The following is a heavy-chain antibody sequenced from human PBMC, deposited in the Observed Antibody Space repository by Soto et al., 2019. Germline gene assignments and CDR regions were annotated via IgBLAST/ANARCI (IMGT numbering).Heavy chain of an antibody. CDR2: MSIGGEKT. Sequence: EVQVFESGGGLVQPGGSLRLSCAASGFSFSDYSMAWVRQTPEKGLEWVSGMSIGGEKTFYIDSVKGRFIVSRDSSRDTVYFQMTRLRVEDTAVYSCASGNEYGDLWGQGTLVTVSS. CDR3: ASGNEYGDL. V-gene: IGHV3-23*01. J-gene: IGHJ4*02. D-gene: IGHD1-1*01. CDR1: GFSFSDYS.